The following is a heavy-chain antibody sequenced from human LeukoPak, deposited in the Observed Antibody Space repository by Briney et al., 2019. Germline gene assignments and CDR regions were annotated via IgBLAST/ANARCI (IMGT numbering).Heavy chain of an antibody. CDR3: ARMIGDDAFDI. Sequence: SQTLSLTCTVSGRSISSSSYYWDWIRQPPGKGLEWIGTIYYSGTTYYNPSLKSRDTIAVDTSRNQFSLKLSSVTATDTAVYYCARMIGDDAFDIWGQGTMVTVSS. CDR2: IYYSGTT. J-gene: IGHJ3*02. CDR1: GRSISSSSYY. D-gene: IGHD3-22*01. V-gene: IGHV4-39*01.